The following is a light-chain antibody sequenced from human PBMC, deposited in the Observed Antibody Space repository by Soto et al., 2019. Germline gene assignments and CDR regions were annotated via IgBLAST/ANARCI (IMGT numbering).Light chain of an antibody. V-gene: IGLV1-51*01. CDR2: DDN. J-gene: IGLJ1*01. Sequence: QSVLTQPPSVSGAQGQRVTISCTGSTSNIGAGYDVHWYQQLPGTAPKLLIYDDNKRPSGIPDRFSGSKSGTSATLGITGFQTGDEADYYCGSWDSSLSAYVFGTGTKVTVL. CDR3: GSWDSSLSAYV. CDR1: TSNIGAGYD.